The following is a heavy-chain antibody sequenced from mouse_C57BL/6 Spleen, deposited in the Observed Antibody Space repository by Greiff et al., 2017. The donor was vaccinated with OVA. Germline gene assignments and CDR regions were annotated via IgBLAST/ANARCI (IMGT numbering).Heavy chain of an antibody. Sequence: ESGPGLVKPSQSLSLTCSVTGYSITSGYYWNWIRQFPGNKLEWMGYISYDGSNNYNPSLKNRISITRDTSKNQFFLKLNSVTTEDTATYYCAREGTMVTTDWFDYWGQGTTLTVSS. CDR3: AREGTMVTTDWFDY. J-gene: IGHJ2*01. V-gene: IGHV3-6*01. CDR1: GYSITSGYY. D-gene: IGHD2-2*01. CDR2: ISYDGSN.